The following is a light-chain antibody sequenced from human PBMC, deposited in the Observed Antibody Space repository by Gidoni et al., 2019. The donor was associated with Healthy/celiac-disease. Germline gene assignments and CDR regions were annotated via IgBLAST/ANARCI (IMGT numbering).Light chain of an antibody. J-gene: IGLJ2*01. Sequence: QSVLTQPPSVSAAPGQKVTISCSGSSSNIGTNYVSWYQQLPGTAPKLLIYDNNKRPSGIPDRFSGSKSGTSATLGITGLQTGDEAYYYCGTWDSSLSDVVFGGGTKLTVL. V-gene: IGLV1-51*01. CDR2: DNN. CDR1: SSNIGTNY. CDR3: GTWDSSLSDVV.